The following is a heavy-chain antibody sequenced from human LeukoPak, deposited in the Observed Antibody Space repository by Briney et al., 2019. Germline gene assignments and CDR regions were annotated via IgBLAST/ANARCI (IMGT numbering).Heavy chain of an antibody. CDR2: ISAGGSGT. CDR1: GFTFSSYA. Sequence: GGSLRLSCAASGFTFSSYAMSWVRQAPGKGLGWVSAISAGGSGTYYAGSVKGRFTISRDNSKNTLYLQMNSLRADDTAVYYCAKDPIYSMEPTGAFHYWGQGALVTVSS. V-gene: IGHV3-23*01. J-gene: IGHJ4*02. D-gene: IGHD2-8*02. CDR3: AKDPIYSMEPTGAFHY.